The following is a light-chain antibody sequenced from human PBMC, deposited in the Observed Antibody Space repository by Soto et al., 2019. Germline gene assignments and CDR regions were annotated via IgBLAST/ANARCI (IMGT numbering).Light chain of an antibody. Sequence: EIVLTQSPATLSLSPGERATLSCRASRSVGNNLAWYQQKPGQAPGLLIYEASTRATGIPARFSGSGSGTDFTLTISSLEPEDFAVYYCQQHAHWPLTFGGGTKVEIK. CDR3: QQHAHWPLT. CDR2: EAS. CDR1: RSVGNN. J-gene: IGKJ4*01. V-gene: IGKV3-11*01.